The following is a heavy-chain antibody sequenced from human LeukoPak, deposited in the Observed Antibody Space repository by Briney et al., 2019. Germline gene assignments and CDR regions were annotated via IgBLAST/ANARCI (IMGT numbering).Heavy chain of an antibody. Sequence: SETLSLTCTVSGGSITSYFWSWIRQPPGKGLEWIGYIFYTGRTNFNPSLKSRVTISVDKSKNQFSLKLNSVTAADTAVYYCARDGSPYSSGWIDYWGQGTLVTVSS. V-gene: IGHV4-59*12. CDR2: IFYTGRT. CDR3: ARDGSPYSSGWIDY. CDR1: GGSITSYF. D-gene: IGHD6-19*01. J-gene: IGHJ4*02.